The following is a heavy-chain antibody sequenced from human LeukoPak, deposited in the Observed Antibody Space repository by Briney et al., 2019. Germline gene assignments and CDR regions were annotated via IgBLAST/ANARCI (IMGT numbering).Heavy chain of an antibody. D-gene: IGHD6-19*01. CDR1: GYTFTGYY. CDR3: ARGYSSGLYGMDV. Sequence: ASVKVSCKASGYTFTGYYMFWVRQAPGQGLEWMGRINPNTGVTNYAQKFRGRVTMTRDTSVSTAYMELSRLRSDDTAVYYCARGYSSGLYGMDVWGQGTTVTVSS. CDR2: INPNTGVT. J-gene: IGHJ6*02. V-gene: IGHV1-2*06.